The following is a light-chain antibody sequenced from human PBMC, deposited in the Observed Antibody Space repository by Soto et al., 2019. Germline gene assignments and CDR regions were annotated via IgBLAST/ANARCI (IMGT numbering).Light chain of an antibody. J-gene: IGKJ5*01. CDR1: QGIHKY. CDR2: GAS. CDR3: LQHNFYPPT. V-gene: IGKV1-17*03. Sequence: DIPMTQSPSAMSASVGDRVTITCRASQGIHKYLAWFQQKPGKVPKRLIYGASSLQSGVPSRFSVSGSGTEFTLTISSLQPEDFATYYCLQHNFYPPTFGQGTRLE.